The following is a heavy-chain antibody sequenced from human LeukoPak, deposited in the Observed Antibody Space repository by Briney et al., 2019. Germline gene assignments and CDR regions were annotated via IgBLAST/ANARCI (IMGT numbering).Heavy chain of an antibody. V-gene: IGHV1-3*01. D-gene: IGHD3-3*01. CDR3: ARVGTIFGVTSRYWFDP. CDR1: GYTFTSYA. CDR2: INAGNGNT. J-gene: IGHJ5*02. Sequence: ASVTVSFTASGYTFTSYAMHWVRQAPGQRLEWMGWINAGNGNTKYSQKFQGRVTITRDTSASTAYMELSSLRSEDTAVYYCARVGTIFGVTSRYWFDPWGQGTLVTVSS.